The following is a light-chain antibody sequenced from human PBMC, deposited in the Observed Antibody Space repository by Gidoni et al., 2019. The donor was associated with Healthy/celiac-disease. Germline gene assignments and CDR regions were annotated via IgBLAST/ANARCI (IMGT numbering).Light chain of an antibody. CDR1: QGISSY. CDR2: AAY. J-gene: IGKJ1*01. V-gene: IGKV1-8*01. Sequence: AIRMTQSPSSFSAATGDRVTTTCRASQGISSYLAWYQQKPGKAPKLLIYAAYNLQSGVPSRCSGSGSGKDFTLTISCLQAEDFATYYCQQYYSYPQTFGQGTKVEIK. CDR3: QQYYSYPQT.